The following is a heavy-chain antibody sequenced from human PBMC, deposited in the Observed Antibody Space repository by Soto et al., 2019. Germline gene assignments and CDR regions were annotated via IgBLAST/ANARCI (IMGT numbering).Heavy chain of an antibody. J-gene: IGHJ4*02. CDR1: GFTSSSYV. V-gene: IGHV3-23*01. CDR2: IGGNGGGT. D-gene: IGHD3-16*01. CDR3: AKGWGDY. Sequence: EAQVLESGGGLVQPGGSLRLSRAASGFTSSSYVMSWVRQAPGKGLEWVSSIGGNGGGTSYADSVKGRFTISRDNSKNTLYLQMNGLGAEDTAVYYCAKGWGDYWGQGTLVTVSS.